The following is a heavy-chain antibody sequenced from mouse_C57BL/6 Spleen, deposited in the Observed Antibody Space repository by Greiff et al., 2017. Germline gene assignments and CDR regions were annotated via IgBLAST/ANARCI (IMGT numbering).Heavy chain of an antibody. J-gene: IGHJ2*01. CDR1: GYSIPSDY. D-gene: IGHD1-1*01. CDR3: ARSAFGTFITPYYFDY. CDR2: ISYSGST. Sequence: VQLKESGPGLAKPSQTLSLTCSVTGYSIPSDYWNWIRKFPGNKLEYMGYISYSGSTYYNPSLKSRISITRDTSKNQYYLQLNSVTTEDTATYYCARSAFGTFITPYYFDYWGQGTTLTVSS. V-gene: IGHV3-8*01.